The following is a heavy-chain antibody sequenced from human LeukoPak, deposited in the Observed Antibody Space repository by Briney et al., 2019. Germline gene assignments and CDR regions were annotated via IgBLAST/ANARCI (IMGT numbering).Heavy chain of an antibody. CDR3: ARGSTRDKFGP. J-gene: IGHJ5*02. CDR2: IYYSGST. D-gene: IGHD2-15*01. CDR1: GGSISSYY. V-gene: IGHV4-59*01. Sequence: SETLSLTCTVSGGSISSYYWNWIRQPPGKGLEWIGYIYYSGSTNYNPSLKSRVTISVDTSKNQFSLKLSSVTAADTAVYYCARGSTRDKFGPWGQGTLVTVSS.